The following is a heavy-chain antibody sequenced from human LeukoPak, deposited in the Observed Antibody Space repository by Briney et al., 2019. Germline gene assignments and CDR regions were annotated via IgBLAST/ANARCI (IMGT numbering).Heavy chain of an antibody. V-gene: IGHV3-30-3*01. CDR2: ISYDGSNK. Sequence: PGGSLRLSCAASGFTFSSYAMHWVRQAPGKGLEWVAVISYDGSNKYYADSVKGRFTISRDNSKNTLYLQMNSLRAEDTAVYYCARDKLLWFGELFSKENWFDPWGQGTLVTVSS. J-gene: IGHJ5*02. D-gene: IGHD3-10*01. CDR1: GFTFSSYA. CDR3: ARDKLLWFGELFSKENWFDP.